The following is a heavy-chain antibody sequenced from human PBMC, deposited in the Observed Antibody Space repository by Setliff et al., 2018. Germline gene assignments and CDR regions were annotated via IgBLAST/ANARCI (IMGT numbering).Heavy chain of an antibody. CDR2: IYIGGSA. V-gene: IGHV4-4*07. J-gene: IGHJ4*02. Sequence: PSETLSLTCTVSGGSISSYYWSWIRQPAGKGLEWIGHIYIGGSANYNPSLKSRVTMSIDTSKNQFSLKLNSVTAADTAVYYCARWGPYGSGSYPPFDYWGQGALVTVSS. CDR1: GGSISSYY. D-gene: IGHD3-10*01. CDR3: ARWGPYGSGSYPPFDY.